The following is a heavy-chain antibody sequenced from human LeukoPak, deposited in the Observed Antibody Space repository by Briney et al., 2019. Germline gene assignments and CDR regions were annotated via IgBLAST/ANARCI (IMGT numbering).Heavy chain of an antibody. D-gene: IGHD3-22*01. J-gene: IGHJ4*02. Sequence: VALVKVSCKASGYTFTNYYIHWVRQAPGQGLEWMGIIYPTSGSTAYTQKFQGRVTMTRDTSTSTVYMELSSLRSDDTAVYYCARLGYYYDSLGHYDYWGQGTLVIVSS. CDR2: IYPTSGST. CDR1: GYTFTNYY. CDR3: ARLGYYYDSLGHYDY. V-gene: IGHV1-46*01.